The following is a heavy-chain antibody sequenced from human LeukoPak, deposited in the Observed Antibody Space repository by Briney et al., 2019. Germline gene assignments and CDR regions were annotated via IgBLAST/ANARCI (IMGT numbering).Heavy chain of an antibody. V-gene: IGHV3-21*03. D-gene: IGHD4-17*01. CDR3: TRESFDYGDYVRTYYFDY. CDR2: ISSSSSYK. J-gene: IGHJ4*02. CDR1: GFNFSRNS. Sequence: GGSLRLSCAASGFNFSRNSMNWVRQAPGKGLEWVSSISSSSSYKYYGDSVRGRFTISRDNAKNSLYLQMNSLRTEDTAVYYCTRESFDYGDYVRTYYFDYWGQGTLVTVSS.